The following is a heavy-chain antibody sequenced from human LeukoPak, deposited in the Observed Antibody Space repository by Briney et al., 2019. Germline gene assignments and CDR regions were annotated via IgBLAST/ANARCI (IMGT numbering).Heavy chain of an antibody. J-gene: IGHJ5*02. CDR2: IYNSSRI. Sequence: GGSLRLSCTVSGFTVSSNSMSWVRQAPGKGLEWVSFIYNSSRIHYSDSVKGRFTISRDNSKNTLYLQMNSLRAEDTAVYYCARVSRGVFDPWGQGTLVTVSS. CDR1: GFTVSSNS. D-gene: IGHD3-16*01. V-gene: IGHV3-53*01. CDR3: ARVSRGVFDP.